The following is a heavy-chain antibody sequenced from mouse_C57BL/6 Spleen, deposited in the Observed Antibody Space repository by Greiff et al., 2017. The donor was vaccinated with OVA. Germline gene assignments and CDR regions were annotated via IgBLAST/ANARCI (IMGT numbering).Heavy chain of an antibody. CDR2: INYDGSST. V-gene: IGHV5-16*01. J-gene: IGHJ1*03. Sequence: EVQLMESEGGLVQPGSSMKLSCTASGFTFSDYYMAWVRQVPEKGLEWVANINYDGSSTYYLDSLKSRFIISRDNAKNILYLQMSSLKSEDTATYYCAREGDWYFDVWGTGTTVTVSS. CDR3: AREGDWYFDV. CDR1: GFTFSDYY.